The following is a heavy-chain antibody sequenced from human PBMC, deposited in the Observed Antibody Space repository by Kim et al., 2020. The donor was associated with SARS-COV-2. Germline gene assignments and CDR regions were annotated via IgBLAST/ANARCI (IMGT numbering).Heavy chain of an antibody. V-gene: IGHV3-15*01. Sequence: GGSLRLSCAASGFTFSNAWMSWVRQAPGKGLEWVGRIKSKTDGGTTDYAAPVKGRFTISRDDSKNTLYLQMNSLKTEDTAVYYCTTDHPLRGPAAEARYYYGMDVWGQGTTVTVSS. CDR2: IKSKTDGGTT. J-gene: IGHJ6*02. CDR3: TTDHPLRGPAAEARYYYGMDV. CDR1: GFTFSNAW. D-gene: IGHD3-10*01.